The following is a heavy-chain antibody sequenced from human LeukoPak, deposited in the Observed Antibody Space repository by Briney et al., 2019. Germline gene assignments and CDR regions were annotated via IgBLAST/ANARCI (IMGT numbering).Heavy chain of an antibody. J-gene: IGHJ6*03. V-gene: IGHV3-23*01. D-gene: IGHD4-11*01. Sequence: PGGSLRLSCAASGFTFSSYSMNWVRQAPGKGLEWVSPISGSGESTYYPDSLKGRFTISRDNSKNTLYLQMDSLRAGDTAVYYCAKGAYTALYYYYYMGVWGKGTTVTVSS. CDR1: GFTFSSYS. CDR3: AKGAYTALYYYYYMGV. CDR2: ISGSGEST.